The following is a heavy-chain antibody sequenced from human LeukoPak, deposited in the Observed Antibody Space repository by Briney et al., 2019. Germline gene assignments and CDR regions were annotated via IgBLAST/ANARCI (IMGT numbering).Heavy chain of an antibody. Sequence: SQTLSLTCAISGDSVSINSAAWNWTRQSPSRGLEWLGRTYYRSKWYNDYSVSVKSRITINPDTSKNQFSLQLNSVTPEDTAVYYCARRLTQYDCFDPWGQGLLVTVSS. CDR1: GDSVSINSAA. V-gene: IGHV6-1*01. J-gene: IGHJ5*02. D-gene: IGHD2-2*01. CDR2: TYYRSKWYN. CDR3: ARRLTQYDCFDP.